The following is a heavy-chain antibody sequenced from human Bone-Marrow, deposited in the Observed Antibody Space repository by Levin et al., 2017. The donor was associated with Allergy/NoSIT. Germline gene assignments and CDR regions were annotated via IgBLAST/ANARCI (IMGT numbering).Heavy chain of an antibody. CDR1: GDYISSTNYY. Sequence: SETLSLTCTVSGDYISSTNYYWGWIRQPPGKGLEWIGGLSYSGSTYYNPSLKSRVTISLDTAKNQFSLKLNSVTAADTAVYYCARDGFKSSHVYWGQGTLVTVSS. CDR2: LSYSGST. CDR3: ARDGFKSSHVY. D-gene: IGHD2-2*03. V-gene: IGHV4-39*07. J-gene: IGHJ4*02.